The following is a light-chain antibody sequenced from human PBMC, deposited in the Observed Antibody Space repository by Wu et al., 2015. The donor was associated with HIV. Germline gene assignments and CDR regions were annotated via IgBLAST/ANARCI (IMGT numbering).Light chain of an antibody. CDR2: GAS. CDR3: QHYGDSPPYT. J-gene: IGKJ2*01. CDR1: QSVSSSF. Sequence: EIVLTQSPGTLSLSRGERATLSCRASQSVSSSFLAWYQQKPGQAPRLLIYGASSRATGIPDRFSGSGSGTDFTLTINRLEPEDFAVYYCQHYGDSPPYTFGQGTKLE. V-gene: IGKV3-20*01.